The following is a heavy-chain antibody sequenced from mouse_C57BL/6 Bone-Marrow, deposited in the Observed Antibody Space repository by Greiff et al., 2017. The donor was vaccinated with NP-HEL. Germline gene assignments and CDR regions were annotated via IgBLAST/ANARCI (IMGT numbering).Heavy chain of an antibody. CDR1: GFTFSDYY. J-gene: IGHJ2*01. V-gene: IGHV5-16*01. CDR3: ARDPNYGNPGYFDY. CDR2: INYDGSST. Sequence: EVNLVESEGGLVQPGSSMKLSCTASGFTFSDYYMAWVRQVPEKGLEWVANINYDGSSTYYLDSLKSRFIISRDNAKNILYLQMSSLKSEDTATYYCARDPNYGNPGYFDYWGQGTTLTVSS. D-gene: IGHD2-1*01.